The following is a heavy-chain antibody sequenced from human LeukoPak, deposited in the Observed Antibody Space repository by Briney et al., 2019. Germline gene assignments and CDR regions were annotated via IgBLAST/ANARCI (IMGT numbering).Heavy chain of an antibody. D-gene: IGHD4-17*01. V-gene: IGHV3-30-3*01. J-gene: IGHJ4*02. CDR3: ARDADYGDYVLEGNFDY. CDR1: GFTFSSYA. Sequence: GGSLRLSCAASGFTFSSYAMHWVRQAPGKGLEWVAVISYDGSNKYYADSVKGRFTISRDNSKNTLYLQMNSLRAEDTAVYYCARDADYGDYVLEGNFDYWGQGTLVTVSS. CDR2: ISYDGSNK.